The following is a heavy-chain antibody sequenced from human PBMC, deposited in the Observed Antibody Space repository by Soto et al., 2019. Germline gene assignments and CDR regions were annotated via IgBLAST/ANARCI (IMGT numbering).Heavy chain of an antibody. J-gene: IGHJ6*02. CDR3: AKDMDPYGAPRYYYYGMDV. V-gene: IGHV3-9*01. CDR1: GFTFDDYA. CDR2: ISWNSGSI. D-gene: IGHD4-17*01. Sequence: PGGSLRLSCAASGFTFDDYAMHWVRQAPGKGLEWVSGISWNSGSIGYADSVKGRFTISRDNAKNSLYLQMNSLRAEDTALYYCAKDMDPYGAPRYYYYGMDVWGQRTTVTVSS.